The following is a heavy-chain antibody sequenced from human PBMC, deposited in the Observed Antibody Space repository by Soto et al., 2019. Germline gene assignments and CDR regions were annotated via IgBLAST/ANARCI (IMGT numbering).Heavy chain of an antibody. CDR2: INHSGST. D-gene: IGHD2-15*01. V-gene: IGHV4-34*01. J-gene: IGHJ4*02. CDR1: GGSFSGYY. Sequence: QVQLQQWGAGLLKPSETLSLTCAVYGGSFSGYYWSWIRQPPGKGLEWIGEINHSGSTNYNPSLKSRVTISVDTSKNQFSLKLSSVTAADTAVYYCASSQIGYCSGGSCYQVDYWGQGTLVTVSS. CDR3: ASSQIGYCSGGSCYQVDY.